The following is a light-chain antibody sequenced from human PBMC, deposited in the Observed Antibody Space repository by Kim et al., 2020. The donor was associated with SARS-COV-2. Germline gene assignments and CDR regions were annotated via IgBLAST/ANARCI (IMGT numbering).Light chain of an antibody. Sequence: AGERATLSCRARQSISSSYLAWYQQKPGQAPRLLIYGASSRATGIPDRFSGSGSGTDFTLTISRLEPEDFAVYYCQQYGSSPWTFGQGTKVEIK. CDR2: GAS. CDR1: QSISSSY. CDR3: QQYGSSPWT. V-gene: IGKV3-20*01. J-gene: IGKJ1*01.